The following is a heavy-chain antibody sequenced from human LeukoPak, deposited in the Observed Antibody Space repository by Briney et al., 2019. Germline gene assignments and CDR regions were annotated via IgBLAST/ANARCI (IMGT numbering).Heavy chain of an antibody. J-gene: IGHJ5*02. D-gene: IGHD6-19*01. CDR2: ISQDGTEK. CDR3: AQGGNTAVA. Sequence: GGSLRLSCAISGFTFTSYWMTWVRQAPGKGLEWVASISQDGTEKYYVDSVKGRFTISRDNAKNSLFLQMNSLRAEDTAVYYCAQGGNTAVAWGKGTLVTVSS. CDR1: GFTFTSYW. V-gene: IGHV3-7*01.